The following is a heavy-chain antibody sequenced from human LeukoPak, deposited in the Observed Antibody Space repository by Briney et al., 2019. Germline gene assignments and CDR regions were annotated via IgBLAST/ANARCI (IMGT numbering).Heavy chain of an antibody. D-gene: IGHD2-2*01. Sequence: GASVKVSCKASGGTFGSYSVIWVRQAPGQGLEWMGRIIPILDIANYAQKFQGRVTITADKFTSTAYMELSSLRSEDTAVYYCARGSSSTTRNEAIVDYWGQGTLVTVSS. CDR3: ARGSSSTTRNEAIVDY. CDR1: GGTFGSYS. CDR2: IIPILDIA. J-gene: IGHJ4*02. V-gene: IGHV1-69*04.